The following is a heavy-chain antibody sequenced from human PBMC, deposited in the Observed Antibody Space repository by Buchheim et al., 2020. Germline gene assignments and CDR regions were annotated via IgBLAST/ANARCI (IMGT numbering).Heavy chain of an antibody. CDR2: INHSGST. CDR3: ARGIEYSSDWPDFLWLDP. J-gene: IGHJ5*02. V-gene: IGHV4-34*01. Sequence: QVQLQQWGAGLLKPSETLSLTCAVYGESFSGYYWSWIRQPPGKGLEWIGEINHSGSTNYNPSLKSRLSISVDTSKNQFSLKLNSVTAADTAVYYCARGIEYSSDWPDFLWLDPWGQGTL. D-gene: IGHD6-19*01. CDR1: GESFSGYY.